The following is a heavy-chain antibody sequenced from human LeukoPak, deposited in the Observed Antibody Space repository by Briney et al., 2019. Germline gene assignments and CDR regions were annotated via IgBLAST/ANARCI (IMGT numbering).Heavy chain of an antibody. CDR2: IRYDGSNK. Sequence: PGGSLRLSCAASGLTFSSYGMHWVRQAPGKGLEWVAFIRYDGSNKYYADSVKGRFTISRDNSKNTLYLQMNSLRAEDTAVYYCAKVVGYCSSTSCWSGAFDIWGQGTMVTVSS. CDR1: GLTFSSYG. J-gene: IGHJ3*02. V-gene: IGHV3-30*02. D-gene: IGHD2-2*01. CDR3: AKVVGYCSSTSCWSGAFDI.